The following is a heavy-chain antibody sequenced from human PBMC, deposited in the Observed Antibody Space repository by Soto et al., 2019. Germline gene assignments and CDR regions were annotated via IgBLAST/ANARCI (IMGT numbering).Heavy chain of an antibody. CDR3: ARDPAPSGWYDY. D-gene: IGHD6-19*01. CDR1: GFTLSNYW. CDR2: INSDGSST. Sequence: GGSLRLSCAASGFTLSNYWMHRVRQTPGKGLVWVSRINSDGSSTAYADSVRGRFTIFKDNGKNTLYLQMNSLRAEDTAVYYCARDPAPSGWYDYWGQGTLVTVSS. J-gene: IGHJ4*02. V-gene: IGHV3-74*01.